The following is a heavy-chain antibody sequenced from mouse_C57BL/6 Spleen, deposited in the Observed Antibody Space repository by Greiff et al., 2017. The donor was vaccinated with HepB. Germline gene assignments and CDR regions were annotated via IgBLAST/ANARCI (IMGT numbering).Heavy chain of an antibody. V-gene: IGHV1-69*01. Sequence: QVQLQQSGAELVMPGASVKLSCKASGYTFTSYWMHWVKQRPGQGLEWIGEIDPSDSYTNYNQKFKGKSTLTVDKSSSTAYMQLSSLTSEDSAVYYCARKEAWLLVFAYWGQGTLVTVSA. D-gene: IGHD2-3*01. CDR1: GYTFTSYW. J-gene: IGHJ3*01. CDR2: IDPSDSYT. CDR3: ARKEAWLLVFAY.